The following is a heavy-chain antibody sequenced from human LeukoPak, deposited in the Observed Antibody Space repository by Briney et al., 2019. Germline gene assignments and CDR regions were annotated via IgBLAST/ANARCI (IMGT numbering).Heavy chain of an antibody. CDR2: ISGSGGST. J-gene: IGHJ1*01. D-gene: IGHD6-13*01. V-gene: IGHV3-23*01. CDR1: GFTFSSYS. Sequence: SGGSLRLSCAASGFTFSSYSMNWIRQAPGKGLEWVSAISGSGGSTYYADSVKGRFTISRDNSKNTLYLQMNSLRAEDTAVYYCAKDPPSPYSSSWYSEYFQHWGQGTLVTVSS. CDR3: AKDPPSPYSSSWYSEYFQH.